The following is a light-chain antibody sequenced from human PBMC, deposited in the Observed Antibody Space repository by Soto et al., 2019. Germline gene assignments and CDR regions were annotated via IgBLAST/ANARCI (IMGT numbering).Light chain of an antibody. J-gene: IGKJ1*01. CDR2: VAS. Sequence: VVTQWASQVPMSTGERATLSGKGRRSVSGSYLAWHQQKPGQAPRLLIYVASTRATGIPARFSGSGSGTAFSLTISSLKSGDFAAYYCQQRRKWPPTFGQGTQVEIK. CDR1: RSVSGSY. CDR3: QQRRKWPPT. V-gene: IGKV3D-20*02.